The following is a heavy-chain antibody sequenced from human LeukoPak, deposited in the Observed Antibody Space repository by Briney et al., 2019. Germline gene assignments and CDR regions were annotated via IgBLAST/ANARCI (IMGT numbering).Heavy chain of an antibody. Sequence: GGSLRLSCAASGFTFSSYWMSWVRQAPGKGLEWVANIKQDGSEKYYLDSVKGRFTISRDNAENSLYLQMNSLRAEDTAVYYCARPPTVTTAGYYFGYWGQGTLVTVSS. D-gene: IGHD4-17*01. CDR1: GFTFSSYW. V-gene: IGHV3-7*01. CDR2: IKQDGSEK. CDR3: ARPPTVTTAGYYFGY. J-gene: IGHJ4*02.